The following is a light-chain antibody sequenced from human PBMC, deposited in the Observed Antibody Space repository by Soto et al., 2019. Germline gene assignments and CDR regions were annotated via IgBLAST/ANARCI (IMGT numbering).Light chain of an antibody. CDR2: AAS. V-gene: IGKV1-39*01. Sequence: DIQMTQSPSSLSASVGDRVTITCPASQSISSYLNWYQQKPGXAPXLLIFAASSLQSGVPTRFSGGASGTHCTLTISSLQPEDFATYYCQESYRLPLTFGGGTKVDIK. CDR3: QESYRLPLT. CDR1: QSISSY. J-gene: IGKJ4*01.